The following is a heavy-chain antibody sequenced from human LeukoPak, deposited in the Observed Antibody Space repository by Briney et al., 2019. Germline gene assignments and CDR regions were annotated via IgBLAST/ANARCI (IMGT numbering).Heavy chain of an antibody. D-gene: IGHD3-3*01. CDR2: ISSSGSTI. CDR1: GFTFSSYE. V-gene: IGHV3-48*03. CDR3: ARAPVRLRFLEWLNHMDV. J-gene: IGHJ6*03. Sequence: PGGSLRLSCAASGFTFSSYEMNWVRQAPGKGLEWVSYISSSGSTIYYADSVKGRFTISRDNAKNSLYLQMNSLRAEDTAVYYCARAPVRLRFLEWLNHMDVWGKGTTVTVSS.